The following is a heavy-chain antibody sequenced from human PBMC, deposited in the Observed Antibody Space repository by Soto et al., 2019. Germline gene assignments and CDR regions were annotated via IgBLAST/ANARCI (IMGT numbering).Heavy chain of an antibody. CDR2: INIDGSTT. CDR1: EFTFSSYW. CDR3: ARGGRGSDY. Sequence: EVQLVESGGGLVQPGGSLRLSCAASEFTFSSYWMHWVRQAPGKGLVWVSHINIDGSTTNYAGSVKGRFTISRDNAKNTLYLQMNSLRDEDTAVYYCARGGRGSDYWGQGTLVTVSS. V-gene: IGHV3-74*01. J-gene: IGHJ4*02. D-gene: IGHD3-10*01.